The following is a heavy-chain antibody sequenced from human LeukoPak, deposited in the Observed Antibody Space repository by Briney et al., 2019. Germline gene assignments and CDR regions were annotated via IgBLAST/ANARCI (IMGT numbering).Heavy chain of an antibody. CDR1: GYYFTSYY. Sequence: GESLKISCKGSGYYFTSYYIAWVRQMPGKGLEWIGIIYPSDSDTRYSPSFQGQVTMSVDKSISTAYLQWRSLKASDTAMYYCARPYYYGSGTPPGYWGQGTLVTVSS. CDR2: IYPSDSDT. CDR3: ARPYYYGSGTPPGY. V-gene: IGHV5-51*01. J-gene: IGHJ4*02. D-gene: IGHD3-10*01.